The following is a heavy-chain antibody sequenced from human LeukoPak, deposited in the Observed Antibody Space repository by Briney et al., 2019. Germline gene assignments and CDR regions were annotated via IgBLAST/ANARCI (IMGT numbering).Heavy chain of an antibody. CDR1: GGSFSGYY. Sequence: SETLSLTCAVYGGSFSGYYWSWIRQPPGKGLGWIGEINHSGSTNYNPSLESRVTISVDTSKNQFSLKLSSVTAADTAVYYCASGSYGRSDYWGQGTLVTVSS. J-gene: IGHJ4*02. V-gene: IGHV4-34*01. D-gene: IGHD5-18*01. CDR3: ASGSYGRSDY. CDR2: INHSGST.